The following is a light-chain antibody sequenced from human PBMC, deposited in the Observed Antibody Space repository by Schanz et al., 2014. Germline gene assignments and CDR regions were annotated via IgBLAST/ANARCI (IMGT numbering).Light chain of an antibody. J-gene: IGKJ1*01. CDR2: GAY. CDR1: QSINSN. CDR3: QQYNNWPRT. V-gene: IGKV3-15*01. Sequence: EIVMTQSPATLSVSPGERATLSCRASQSINSNLAWYQQKPGQAPRLLIYGAYTRATGIPARFSGSGSGTEFTLTISSLQSEDFAIYYCQQYNNWPRTFGQGTKVEIK.